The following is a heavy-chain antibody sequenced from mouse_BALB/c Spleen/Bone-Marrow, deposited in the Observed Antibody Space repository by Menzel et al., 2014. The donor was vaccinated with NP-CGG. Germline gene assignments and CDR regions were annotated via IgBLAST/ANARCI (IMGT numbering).Heavy chain of an antibody. CDR2: INPGGGVT. D-gene: IGHD2-14*01. J-gene: IGHJ2*01. CDR1: GYAFTYYF. V-gene: IGHV1-54*01. CDR3: ARRDYRYDVGPLDY. Sequence: VQLMESGAELVRPGTSVKVSCTASGYAFTYYFIDWIQQRPGQGLEWIGLINPGGGVTNYNEKFKGKATLTADKSSSTAYMQLSSLTADDSAVYFCARRDYRYDVGPLDYWGQGTTLTVSS.